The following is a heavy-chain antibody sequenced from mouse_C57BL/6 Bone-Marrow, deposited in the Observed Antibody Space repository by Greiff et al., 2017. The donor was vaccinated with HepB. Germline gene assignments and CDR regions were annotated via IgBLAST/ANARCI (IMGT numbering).Heavy chain of an antibody. CDR2: ISSGGDYI. J-gene: IGHJ1*03. Sequence: DVKLQESGEGLVKPGGSLKLSCAASGFTFSSYAMSWVRQTPEKRLEWVAYISSGGDYIYYADTVKGRFTISRDNARNTLYLQMSSLKSEDTAMYYCTRADWDWYFDVWGTGTTGTVSS. V-gene: IGHV5-9-1*02. D-gene: IGHD4-1*01. CDR3: TRADWDWYFDV. CDR1: GFTFSSYA.